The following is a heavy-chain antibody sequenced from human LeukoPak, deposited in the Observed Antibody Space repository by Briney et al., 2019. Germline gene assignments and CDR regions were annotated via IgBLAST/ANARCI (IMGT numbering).Heavy chain of an antibody. J-gene: IGHJ4*02. CDR2: ISGSGGST. Sequence: PGGSLRLSCAASGFTFSSYGISWVRQAPGKGLEWVSAISGSGGSTYYADSVKGRFTISRDNSKNTLYLQMNSLRAEDTVVYYCAKGADSSGWYYFDYWGQGTLVTVSS. CDR3: AKGADSSGWYYFDY. V-gene: IGHV3-23*01. D-gene: IGHD6-19*01. CDR1: GFTFSSYG.